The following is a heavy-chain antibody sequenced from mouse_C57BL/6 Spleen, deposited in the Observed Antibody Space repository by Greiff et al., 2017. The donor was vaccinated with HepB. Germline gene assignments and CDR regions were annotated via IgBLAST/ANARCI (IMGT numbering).Heavy chain of an antibody. J-gene: IGHJ3*01. CDR3: APSMSSGYWFAY. CDR2: IDPEDGET. Sequence: EVKVVESGAELVKPGASVKLSCTASGFNIKDYYMHWVKQRTEQGLEWIGRIDPEDGETKYAPKFQGKATITADTSSNTAYLQLSSLTSEDTAVYYCAPSMSSGYWFAYWGQGTLVTVSA. D-gene: IGHD3-2*02. V-gene: IGHV14-2*01. CDR1: GFNIKDYY.